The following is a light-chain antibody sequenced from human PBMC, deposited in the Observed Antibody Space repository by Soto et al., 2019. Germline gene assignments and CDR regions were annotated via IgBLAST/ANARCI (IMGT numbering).Light chain of an antibody. J-gene: IGKJ1*01. CDR1: QRIRSW. Sequence: DIQMTQAPLTVSASVGDRVTLTCRASQRIRSWVAWYQQKPGKAPKLLVHDASILEGGVPSRFSGTGSGSEFTLTISSLQPDASATYYCQHYDSYSPWLFGQGNRVAS. V-gene: IGKV1-5*01. CDR2: DAS. CDR3: QHYDSYSPWL.